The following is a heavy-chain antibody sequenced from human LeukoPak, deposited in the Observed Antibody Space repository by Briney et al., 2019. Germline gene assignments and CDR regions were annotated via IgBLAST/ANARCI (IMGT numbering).Heavy chain of an antibody. CDR2: ISYDGSNK. J-gene: IGHJ4*02. Sequence: GSLRLSCAASGFTFSSYAMHWVRQAPGKGLEWVAVISYDGSNKYYADSVKGRFTISRDNSKNTLYLQMNSLRAEDTAVYYCARQKVGAADRLDYWGQGTLVTVSS. CDR1: GFTFSSYA. D-gene: IGHD1-26*01. CDR3: ARQKVGAADRLDY. V-gene: IGHV3-30-3*01.